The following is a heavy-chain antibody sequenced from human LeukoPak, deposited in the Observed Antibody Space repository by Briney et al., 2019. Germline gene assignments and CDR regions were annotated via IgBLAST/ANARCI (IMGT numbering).Heavy chain of an antibody. J-gene: IGHJ6*02. CDR2: INPNSGGT. CDR3: ARDARYCSGGSCYSYYYYGMDV. Sequence: GASVKVSCKASGYTFTGYYMHWVRQAPGQGLEWMGWINPNSGGTNYAQKFQGRVTMTRDMSISTAYMELSRLRSDDTAVYYCARDARYCSGGSCYSYYYYGMDVWGQGTTVTVSS. V-gene: IGHV1-2*02. D-gene: IGHD2-15*01. CDR1: GYTFTGYY.